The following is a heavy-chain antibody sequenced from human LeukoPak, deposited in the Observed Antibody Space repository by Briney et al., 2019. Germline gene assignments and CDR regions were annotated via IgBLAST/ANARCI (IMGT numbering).Heavy chain of an antibody. J-gene: IGHJ4*02. V-gene: IGHV3-20*04. D-gene: IGHD3-10*01. Sequence: GGSLRLSCAASGFTFDDYGMSWVRQAPGKGLEWVSGINWNGGSTGYADSVKGRFTISRDNAKNSLYLQMNSLRAEDTALYYCAKDMVGHYYGSGSSSGDYYFDYWGQGTLVTVSS. CDR2: INWNGGST. CDR3: AKDMVGHYYGSGSSSGDYYFDY. CDR1: GFTFDDYG.